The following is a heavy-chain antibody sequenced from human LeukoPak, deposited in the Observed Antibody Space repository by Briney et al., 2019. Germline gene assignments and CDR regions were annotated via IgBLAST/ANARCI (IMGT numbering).Heavy chain of an antibody. CDR1: GFTFSSYS. J-gene: IGHJ6*02. D-gene: IGHD3-3*01. CDR3: ARFRVFGVVIISGMDV. Sequence: GGSPRLSCAASGFTFSSYSMNWVRQAPGKGLEWVSSVSSSSSYIYYADSVKGRFTISRDNAKNSLYLQMNSLRAEDTAVYYCARFRVFGVVIISGMDVWGQGTTVTVSS. V-gene: IGHV3-21*01. CDR2: VSSSSSYI.